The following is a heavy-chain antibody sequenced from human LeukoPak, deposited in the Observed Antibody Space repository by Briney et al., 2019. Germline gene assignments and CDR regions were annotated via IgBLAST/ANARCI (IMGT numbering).Heavy chain of an antibody. CDR2: IYYSGST. Sequence: PSETLSLTCTVSGGSISSYYWSWIRPPPGKGLEWIGYIYYSGSTNYNPSLKSRVTISVDTSKNQFSLKLSSVTAADTAVYYCARRIAGDAFDIWGQGTMVTVSS. CDR1: GGSISSYY. CDR3: ARRIAGDAFDI. D-gene: IGHD6-13*01. V-gene: IGHV4-59*08. J-gene: IGHJ3*02.